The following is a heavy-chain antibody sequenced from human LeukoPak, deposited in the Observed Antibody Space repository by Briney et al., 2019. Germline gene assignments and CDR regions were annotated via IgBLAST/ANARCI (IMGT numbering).Heavy chain of an antibody. V-gene: IGHV4-59*12. D-gene: IGHD5-18*01. CDR2: IYYTGST. CDR1: RGSISNYY. Sequence: SETLSLTCTVSRGSISNYYWSWIRQPPGKGLEWIGNIYYTGSTNYNPSLKSRVTISVDTSKNQFSLKLNSVTAADTAVYYCARRDTAMVFFDYWGQGTLVTVSS. CDR3: ARRDTAMVFFDY. J-gene: IGHJ4*02.